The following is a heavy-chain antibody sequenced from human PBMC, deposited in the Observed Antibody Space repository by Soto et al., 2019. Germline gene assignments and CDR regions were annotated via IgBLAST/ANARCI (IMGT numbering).Heavy chain of an antibody. CDR1: GGSISSGGYY. CDR2: IYYSGST. J-gene: IGHJ5*02. D-gene: IGHD3-3*01. Sequence: SETLSLTCTVSGGSISSGGYYWSWIRQHPGKGLEWIGYIYYSGSTYYNPSLKSRVTISVDTSKNQFSLKLSSVTAADTAVYYCAREGDFWSGYPDLGWFDPWGQGTLVTVPS. V-gene: IGHV4-31*03. CDR3: AREGDFWSGYPDLGWFDP.